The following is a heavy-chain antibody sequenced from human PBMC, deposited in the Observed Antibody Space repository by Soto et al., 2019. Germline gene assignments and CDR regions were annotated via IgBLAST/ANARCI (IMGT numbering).Heavy chain of an antibody. J-gene: IGHJ5*01. CDR3: SPASLFRSVCVRHDS. D-gene: IGHD3-10*01. V-gene: IGHV3-15*07. CDR1: GFRISDAW. Sequence: EVQLVESGGGLVRPGGSLRLSCAASGFRISDAWINWVRQAPGMGLEWVGRIKSISDGGTTDFAAPVKARFAISRDDSHNLVCLHINRLNSEDTAVYYCSPASLFRSVCVRHDSWGHGTLVTASS. CDR2: IKSISDGGTT.